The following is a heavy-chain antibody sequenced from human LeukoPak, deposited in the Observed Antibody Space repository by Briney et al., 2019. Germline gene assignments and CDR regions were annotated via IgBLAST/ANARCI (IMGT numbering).Heavy chain of an antibody. Sequence: GGSLRLSCAASGFTFDDYAMHWVRQAPGKGLEWVSGISWNSGSIGYADSVKGRFTISRDNAKNSLYLRMNSLRAEDTALYYCAKDEGGSYAYYYYGMDVWGQGTTVTVSS. J-gene: IGHJ6*02. V-gene: IGHV3-9*01. CDR2: ISWNSGSI. CDR3: AKDEGGSYAYYYYGMDV. CDR1: GFTFDDYA. D-gene: IGHD3-16*01.